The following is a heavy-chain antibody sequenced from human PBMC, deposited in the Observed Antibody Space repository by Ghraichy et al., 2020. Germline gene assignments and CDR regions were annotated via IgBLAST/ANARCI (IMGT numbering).Heavy chain of an antibody. CDR1: GYSFTSYW. D-gene: IGHD5-12*01. V-gene: IGHV5-51*01. CDR2: IYPGDSDT. CDR3: ARSLLVATITNYYYYGMDV. J-gene: IGHJ6*02. Sequence: GESLNISCKGSGYSFTSYWIGWVRQMPGKGLEWMGIIYPGDSDTRYSPSFQGQVTISADKSISTAYLQWSSLKASDTAMHYCARSLLVATITNYYYYGMDVWGQGTTVTVSS.